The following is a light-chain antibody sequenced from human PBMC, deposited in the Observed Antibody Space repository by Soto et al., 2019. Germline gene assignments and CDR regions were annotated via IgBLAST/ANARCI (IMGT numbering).Light chain of an antibody. CDR2: WAS. CDR3: QQYYSIPRT. V-gene: IGKV4-1*01. CDR1: QSVLYSSNNKNY. Sequence: DIVMTQSPDSLAVSLGERATIDCKSSQSVLYSSNNKNYLAWYQQKPGQPPKLLIYWASTRESGVPDRFSGSGSGTDFPLTISSLQAEDVAVYYCQQYYSIPRTFGQGTRLEIK. J-gene: IGKJ5*01.